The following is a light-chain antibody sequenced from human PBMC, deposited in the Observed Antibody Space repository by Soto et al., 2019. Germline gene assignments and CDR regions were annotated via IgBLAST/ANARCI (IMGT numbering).Light chain of an antibody. Sequence: IVMTQSPATLSVSPGERATLSCRASQSVSSNLAWYQQKSGQAPRLLIYGASNRATGIPDRFSGSGSGTDFILTISRLEPEDFAVYYCQPYGSTLSWTFGQGTKVDI. CDR1: QSVSSN. V-gene: IGKV3-20*01. J-gene: IGKJ1*01. CDR2: GAS. CDR3: QPYGSTLSWT.